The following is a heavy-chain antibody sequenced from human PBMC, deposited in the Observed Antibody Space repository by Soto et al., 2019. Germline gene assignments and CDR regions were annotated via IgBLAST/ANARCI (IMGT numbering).Heavy chain of an antibody. J-gene: IGHJ4*02. CDR3: ARCWNHAVDY. D-gene: IGHD1-1*01. V-gene: IGHV3-73*02. Sequence: EVQLVESGGGLVQPGGSLKLSCAASGFTFSESAVNWVRQASGKGLEWVGHIRSKPNGHATEYAASVKGRFTISRDDSKNTAYLQMDSLKSEDTAVYYCARCWNHAVDYWGQGTLVTVSS. CDR1: GFTFSESA. CDR2: IRSKPNGHAT.